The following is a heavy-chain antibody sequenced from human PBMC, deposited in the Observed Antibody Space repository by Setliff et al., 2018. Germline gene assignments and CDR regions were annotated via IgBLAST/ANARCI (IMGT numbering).Heavy chain of an antibody. CDR3: ARDRTPGYSGYSS. J-gene: IGHJ4*02. V-gene: IGHV3-64*04. CDR1: GFTFSSDA. D-gene: IGHD5-12*01. Sequence: GGSLRLSCAASGFTFSSDAMHWVRQAPGKGLEYVSAISSNGGSTYYADSVKGRFTISRDNSKNTLYLQMNSLRAEDTAVYYCARDRTPGYSGYSSWGQGTLVTVSS. CDR2: ISSNGGST.